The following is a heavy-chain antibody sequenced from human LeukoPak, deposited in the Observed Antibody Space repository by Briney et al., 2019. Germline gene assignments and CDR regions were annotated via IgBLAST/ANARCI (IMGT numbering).Heavy chain of an antibody. J-gene: IGHJ6*03. V-gene: IGHV3-7*01. Sequence: GGSLRLSCAAFGFPFSIYWMTWVRQAPGKGLEWVANIKQDGSEKYYVDSVKGRFTISRDNAKNSLYLQMNSLRAEDTAVYYCARGELVFAYSMDFWGKGTTVTVSS. D-gene: IGHD6-6*01. CDR1: GFPFSIYW. CDR3: ARGELVFAYSMDF. CDR2: IKQDGSEK.